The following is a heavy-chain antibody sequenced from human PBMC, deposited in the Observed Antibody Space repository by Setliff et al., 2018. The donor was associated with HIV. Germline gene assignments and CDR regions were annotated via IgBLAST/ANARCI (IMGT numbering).Heavy chain of an antibody. V-gene: IGHV3-15*01. CDR2: IKSREAGATT. Sequence: GGSLRLSCAASGFSFTDAWMSWVRQAPGKGLEWIGRIKSREAGATTHYAAPVKDRFTISREDSQNTLFLQMHNLKIEDTAMYYCTTDRWGLQWLVGAWGQGTRVTVSS. D-gene: IGHD6-19*01. J-gene: IGHJ4*02. CDR1: GFSFTDAW. CDR3: TTDRWGLQWLVGA.